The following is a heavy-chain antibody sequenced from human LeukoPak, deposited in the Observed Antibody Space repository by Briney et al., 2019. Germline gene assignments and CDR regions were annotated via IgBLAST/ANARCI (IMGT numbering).Heavy chain of an antibody. D-gene: IGHD3-9*01. V-gene: IGHV4-30-2*01. Sequence: PSETLSLTCAVSGGSISSGGYSWSWIRQPPGKGLEWIGYIYHSGSTYYNPSLKSRVTISVDRSKNQFSLKLSSVTAADTAVYYCARGPSYYDILTGSYPTPEWNFHIYWYFDLWGRGTLVTVSS. J-gene: IGHJ2*01. CDR3: ARGPSYYDILTGSYPTPEWNFHIYWYFDL. CDR1: GGSISSGGYS. CDR2: IYHSGST.